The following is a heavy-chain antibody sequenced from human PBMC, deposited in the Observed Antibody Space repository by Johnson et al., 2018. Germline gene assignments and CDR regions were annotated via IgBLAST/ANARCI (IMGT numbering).Heavy chain of an antibody. Sequence: EKEPGASVRLSCKASGYSFTDYYIHWVRQAPGQGLEWMGIVDPRGGGTSLPQKFQGRVTMTRDTSTTTVYMELNSLTSEDTALYFCARGAVPSAMLSNWFDPWGQGTLVTVSS. CDR2: VDPRGGGT. V-gene: IGHV1-46*01. J-gene: IGHJ5*02. D-gene: IGHD2-2*01. CDR3: ARGAVPSAMLSNWFDP. CDR1: GYSFTDYY.